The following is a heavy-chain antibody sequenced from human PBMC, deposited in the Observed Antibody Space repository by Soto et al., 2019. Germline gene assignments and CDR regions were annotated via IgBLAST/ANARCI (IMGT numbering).Heavy chain of an antibody. D-gene: IGHD3-10*01. V-gene: IGHV3-48*02. J-gene: IGHJ6*01. CDR2: ISSSSSTI. CDR1: GFTFSSYS. CDR3: ARDAYGSGSYSGYYYGMEV. Sequence: GGSLRLSCAASGFTFSSYSMNWVRQAPGKGLEWVSYISSSSSTIYYADSVKGRFTISRDNAKNSLYLQMNSLRDEDTAVYYCARDAYGSGSYSGYYYGMEVWGQGTTVTVSS.